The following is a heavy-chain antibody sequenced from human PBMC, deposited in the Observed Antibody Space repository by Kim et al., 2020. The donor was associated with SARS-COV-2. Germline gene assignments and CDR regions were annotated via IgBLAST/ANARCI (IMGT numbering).Heavy chain of an antibody. J-gene: IGHJ4*02. CDR1: GFTFSSYA. CDR2: ISGSGGST. V-gene: IGHV3-23*01. Sequence: GGSLRLSCAASGFTFSSYAMSWVRQAPGKGLEWVSAISGSGGSTYYADSVKGRFTISRDNSKNTLYLQMNSLRAEDTAVYYCAKDLGTYPYYYDSSGWMSWGQGTLVTVSS. D-gene: IGHD3-22*01. CDR3: AKDLGTYPYYYDSSGWMS.